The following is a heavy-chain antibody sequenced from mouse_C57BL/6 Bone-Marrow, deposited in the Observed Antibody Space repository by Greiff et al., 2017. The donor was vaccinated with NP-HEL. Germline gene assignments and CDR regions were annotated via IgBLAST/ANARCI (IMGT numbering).Heavy chain of an antibody. J-gene: IGHJ2*01. Sequence: EVQLQQSGAELVRPGASVKLSCTASGFNIKDDYMHWVKQRPEQGLEWIGWIDPENGDTEYASKFQGKATITADTSSNTAYLQLSSLASEYTAVYYCTRIWGDDYWGQGTTLTVSS. CDR3: TRIWGDDY. CDR2: IDPENGDT. CDR1: GFNIKDDY. V-gene: IGHV14-4*01. D-gene: IGHD3-3*01.